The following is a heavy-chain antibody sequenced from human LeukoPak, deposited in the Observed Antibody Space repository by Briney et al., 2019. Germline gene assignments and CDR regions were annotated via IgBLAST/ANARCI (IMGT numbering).Heavy chain of an antibody. Sequence: ASVKVSCKASGYTFNNVGISWVRQAPGKGLEWMGWISVYNGNTKYAQKFQGRVTMTTDTSTSTAYMELRSLRSDDTAVYYCARDLFTFGGVIATKSLDYWGQGTLVTVSS. V-gene: IGHV1-18*01. CDR2: ISVYNGNT. J-gene: IGHJ4*02. CDR3: ARDLFTFGGVIATKSLDY. D-gene: IGHD3-16*02. CDR1: GYTFNNVG.